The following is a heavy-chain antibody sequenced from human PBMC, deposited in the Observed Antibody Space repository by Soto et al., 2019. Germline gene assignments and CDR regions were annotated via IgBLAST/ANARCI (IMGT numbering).Heavy chain of an antibody. CDR3: AKGRGSYYDFWSGYSNDAFDI. Sequence: EVQLLESGGGLVQPGGSQRLSCAASGFTFSSYAMSWVRQAPGKGLEWVSAISGSGGSTYYADSVKGRFTISRDNSKNTLYLQMNSLRAEDTAVYYCAKGRGSYYDFWSGYSNDAFDIWGQGTMVTVSS. CDR2: ISGSGGST. D-gene: IGHD3-3*01. V-gene: IGHV3-23*01. CDR1: GFTFSSYA. J-gene: IGHJ3*02.